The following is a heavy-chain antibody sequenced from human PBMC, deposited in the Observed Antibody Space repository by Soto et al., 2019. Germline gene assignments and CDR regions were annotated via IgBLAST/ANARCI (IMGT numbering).Heavy chain of an antibody. D-gene: IGHD4-17*01. CDR3: ARTPGGAPADYYFDY. CDR2: IHYSGNT. V-gene: IGHV4-31*03. J-gene: IGHJ4*02. CDR1: GGSISSGDYY. Sequence: QVRLQESGPGLVKPSKTLSLTCTVSGGSISSGDYYWSWIRHHPGGGLEWIGYIHYSGNTYYDPSLKSRPTMSVDTSKNQFSLNLSSVTAADTAVYYCARTPGGAPADYYFDYWGLGTLVTVSS.